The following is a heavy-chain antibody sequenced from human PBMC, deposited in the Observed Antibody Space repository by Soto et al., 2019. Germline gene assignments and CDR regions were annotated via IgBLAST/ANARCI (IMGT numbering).Heavy chain of an antibody. CDR1: GFTFSYYW. D-gene: IGHD1-26*01. CDR2: IHSDGSST. CDR3: ARGDRGAFDL. J-gene: IGHJ3*01. Sequence: EVQLLESGGGLVQPGESLRLSCAASGFTFSYYWMHWARQAPGMGLVWVSRIHSDGSSTTYADSVKGRFTISRDNARNTLYLQMNSLRAEDTAVYYCARGDRGAFDLWGQGTVLTVPS. V-gene: IGHV3-74*01.